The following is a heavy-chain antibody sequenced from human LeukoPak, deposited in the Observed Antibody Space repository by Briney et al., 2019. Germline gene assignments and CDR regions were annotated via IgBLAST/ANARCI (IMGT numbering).Heavy chain of an antibody. Sequence: GGSLRLSCAASGFTVSSNYMSWVRQAPGKGLEWVSVIYSGGSTYYADSVKGRFTISRDNSKNTLYLQMNSLRAEDTAVYYCARGRYDILTGDLDYWGQGTLATVSS. CDR2: IYSGGST. V-gene: IGHV3-53*01. CDR1: GFTVSSNY. J-gene: IGHJ4*02. D-gene: IGHD3-9*01. CDR3: ARGRYDILTGDLDY.